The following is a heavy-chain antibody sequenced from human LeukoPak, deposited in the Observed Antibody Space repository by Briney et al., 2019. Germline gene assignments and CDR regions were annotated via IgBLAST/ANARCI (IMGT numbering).Heavy chain of an antibody. CDR2: IHYSGST. J-gene: IGHJ3*02. CDR1: GGSISSSSYY. Sequence: SETLSLTCTVSGGSISSSSYYWGWIRQPPGKGLEWIGSIHYSGSTYYNPSLKSRVTISVDTSKNQFSLKLSSVTAADTAVYYCARVVTRGLASAFDIWGQGTMVTVSS. D-gene: IGHD4-23*01. V-gene: IGHV4-39*07. CDR3: ARVVTRGLASAFDI.